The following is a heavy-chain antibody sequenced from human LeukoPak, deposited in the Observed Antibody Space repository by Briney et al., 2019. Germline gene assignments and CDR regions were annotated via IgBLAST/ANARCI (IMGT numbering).Heavy chain of an antibody. D-gene: IGHD1-26*01. J-gene: IGHJ3*02. V-gene: IGHV1-2*06. CDR1: GYTFTGYY. CDR3: AREGHSGSYRDAFDI. CDR2: INPNSGGT. Sequence: ASVKVSCKASGYTFTGYYMHWVRQAPGQGLEWMGRINPNSGGTNYAQKFQGRVTMTRDTSISTAYMELSRLRSDDTAVYYCAREGHSGSYRDAFDIWGQGTMVTVSS.